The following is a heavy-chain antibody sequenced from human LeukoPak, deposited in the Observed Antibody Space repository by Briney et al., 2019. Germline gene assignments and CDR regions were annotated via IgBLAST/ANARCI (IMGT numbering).Heavy chain of an antibody. V-gene: IGHV4-39*07. D-gene: IGHD2-2*01. CDR3: ARGRSRYCSSTSCLRGYWFDP. Sequence: SETLSLTCTVSGGSISSGGYYWSWIRQPPGKGLEWIGEINHSGSTNYNPSLKSRVTISVDTSKNQFSLKLSSVTAADTAVYYCARGRSRYCSSTSCLRGYWFDPWGQGTLVTVSS. J-gene: IGHJ5*02. CDR2: INHSGST. CDR1: GGSISSGGYY.